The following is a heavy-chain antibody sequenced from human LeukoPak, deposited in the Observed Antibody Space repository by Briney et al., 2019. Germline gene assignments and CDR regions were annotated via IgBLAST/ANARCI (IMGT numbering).Heavy chain of an antibody. V-gene: IGHV3-7*01. CDR1: GFTFGSYW. D-gene: IGHD3-22*01. CDR3: ARDSHYYDSSGYYPNFDY. J-gene: IGHJ4*02. Sequence: GGSLRLSCAASGFTFGSYWMSWVRQAPGKGREGVANIKQDGSEKYYVDSVKGGFTISRDNAKNSLYLQMNSLRAEDTAVYYCARDSHYYDSSGYYPNFDYWGQGTLVTVSS. CDR2: IKQDGSEK.